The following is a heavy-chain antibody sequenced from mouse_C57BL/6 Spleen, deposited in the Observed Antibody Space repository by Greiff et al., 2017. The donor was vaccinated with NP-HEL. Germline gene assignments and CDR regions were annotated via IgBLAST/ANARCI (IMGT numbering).Heavy chain of an antibody. D-gene: IGHD2-5*01. CDR3: ARGNYSNYVLYFDV. V-gene: IGHV1-69*01. J-gene: IGHJ1*03. Sequence: QVQLQQPGAELVMPGASVKLSCKASGYTFTSYWMHWVKRRPGQGLEWIGEIDPSDSYTNYNQKFKGKSTLTVDKASSTAYMQLSSLTSEDSAVYYGARGNYSNYVLYFDVWGTGTTVTVSS. CDR1: GYTFTSYW. CDR2: IDPSDSYT.